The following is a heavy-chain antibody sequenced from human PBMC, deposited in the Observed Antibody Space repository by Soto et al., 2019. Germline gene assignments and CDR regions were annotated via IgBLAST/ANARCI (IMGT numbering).Heavy chain of an antibody. CDR2: ISGSGGST. V-gene: IGHV3-23*01. CDR1: GFTFSSYA. Sequence: EVQLLESGGGLVQPGGSLRLSCAASGFTFSSYAMSWVRQAPGKGLEWVSAISGSGGSTYYADSVKGRFTISRDNSKNTLYLQMNSLRAEDTAVYYCASFVSRETMIVVAADYWGQGTLVTVSS. D-gene: IGHD3-22*01. J-gene: IGHJ4*02. CDR3: ASFVSRETMIVVAADY.